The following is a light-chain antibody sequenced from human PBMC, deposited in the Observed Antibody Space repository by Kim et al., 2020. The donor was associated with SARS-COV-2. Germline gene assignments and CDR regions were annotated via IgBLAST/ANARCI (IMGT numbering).Light chain of an antibody. J-gene: IGKJ3*01. V-gene: IGKV3-20*01. Sequence: PRDSATLSCRASQSVRSSYLAWYQQKPGQAPRLLIYGASSRATGIPDRFSGSGSGTDFTLTISRLEPEDFAVYYCQQYGSSLIFTFGPGTKVDIK. CDR3: QQYGSSLIFT. CDR1: QSVRSSY. CDR2: GAS.